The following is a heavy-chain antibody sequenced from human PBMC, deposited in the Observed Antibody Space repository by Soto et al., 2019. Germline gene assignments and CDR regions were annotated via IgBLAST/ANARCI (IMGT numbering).Heavy chain of an antibody. J-gene: IGHJ4*02. Sequence: GGSLRLSCAASGFTFSTYAMSWVRQAPGKGLEWVSTISGSGVYTYYADSVKGRFTISRDDSKNSLYLQMNSLRAEDTAVYYCAKVAYGITGTTQNFDYWGQGTLVTVSS. CDR2: ISGSGVYT. V-gene: IGHV3-23*01. CDR3: AKVAYGITGTTQNFDY. D-gene: IGHD1-7*01. CDR1: GFTFSTYA.